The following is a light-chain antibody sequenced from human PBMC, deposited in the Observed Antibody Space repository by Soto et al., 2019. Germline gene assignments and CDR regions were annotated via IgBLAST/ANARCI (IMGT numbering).Light chain of an antibody. CDR3: CSFATRSTYV. CDR1: SSDVGTYTL. Sequence: QSALTQPASVSGSPGQSITISCTGTSSDVGTYTLVSWYQQYPGKAPKLMIYETSKRPSGVSDRFSGSKSGNTASLTISDLQAEDEADYYCCSFATRSTYVFGIGTKLTVL. J-gene: IGLJ1*01. CDR2: ETS. V-gene: IGLV2-23*01.